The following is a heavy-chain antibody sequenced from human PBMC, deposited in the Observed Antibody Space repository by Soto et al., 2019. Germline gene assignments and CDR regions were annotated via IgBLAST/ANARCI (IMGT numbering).Heavy chain of an antibody. D-gene: IGHD4-17*01. V-gene: IGHV4-31*03. CDR1: GGSISSGGYY. Sequence: QVQLQESGPGLVKPSQTLSLTCTVSGGSISSGGYYWSWIRQHPGKGLDWIGYIYYSGSTYYNPSLTSRVTISADTSKTQFSLKLSSVPAADTAVYYCARGGYGGNPSDLWGRGTLVTVSS. CDR2: IYYSGST. CDR3: ARGGYGGNPSDL. J-gene: IGHJ2*01.